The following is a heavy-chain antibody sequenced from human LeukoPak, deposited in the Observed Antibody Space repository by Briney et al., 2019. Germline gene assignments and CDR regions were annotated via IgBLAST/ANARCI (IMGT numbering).Heavy chain of an antibody. CDR3: VILIVATTLKNDAFDI. CDR1: GGPFSSYA. Sequence: SVKVSCKASGGPFSSYATSWVRQAPGQRLEWMGGLIPIFGTANYAQKFQGRVTITADQSTSAVYMELSSLRSEDTAVYYCVILIVATTLKNDAFDIWGQGTMVTVSS. J-gene: IGHJ3*02. V-gene: IGHV1-69*13. D-gene: IGHD5-12*01. CDR2: LIPIFGTA.